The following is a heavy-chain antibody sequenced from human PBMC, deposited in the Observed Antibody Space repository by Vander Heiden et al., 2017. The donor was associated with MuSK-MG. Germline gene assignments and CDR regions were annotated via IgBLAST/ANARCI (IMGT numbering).Heavy chain of an antibody. CDR1: GGSISSGSYY. Sequence: QVQLQESGPGLVKPSQTLSLTCTVSGGSISSGSYYWSLIRQPAGKGLEWIGRIYTSGSTNYNPSLKRRVTISVDTSKNQFSLKMSSVTAADTAVYYCARDPQWGYYDSRDYFQHWGQGTLVTVYS. CDR3: ARDPQWGYYDSRDYFQH. D-gene: IGHD3-22*01. V-gene: IGHV4-61*02. CDR2: IYTSGST. J-gene: IGHJ1*01.